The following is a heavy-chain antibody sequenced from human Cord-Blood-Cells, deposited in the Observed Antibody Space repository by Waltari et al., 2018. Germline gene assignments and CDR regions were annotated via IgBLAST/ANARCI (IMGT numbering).Heavy chain of an antibody. V-gene: IGHV3-48*02. Sequence: EVQLVESGGGLVQPGGSLRLSCAASGFTFSSYSMNWVRQAPGKWLEWVSYISSSSSTIYYADSVKGRFTISRDNAKNSLYLQMNSLRDEDTAVYYCARDCGNMVRGVISDAFDIWGQGTMVTVSS. CDR1: GFTFSSYS. J-gene: IGHJ3*02. CDR2: ISSSSSTI. CDR3: ARDCGNMVRGVISDAFDI. D-gene: IGHD3-10*01.